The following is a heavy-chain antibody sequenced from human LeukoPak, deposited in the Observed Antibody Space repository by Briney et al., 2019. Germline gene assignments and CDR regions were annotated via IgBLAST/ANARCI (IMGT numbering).Heavy chain of an antibody. CDR1: GFTFDDYG. Sequence: GGSLRLSCAASGFTFDDYGMSWVRQAPGKGLEWVSGINWNGGSTGYADSVKGRFTISRDNAKNSLYLQMNSLRAEDTALYYCAREGSGFVLMVYDISDAFDIWGQGTMVTVSS. CDR3: AREGSGFVLMVYDISDAFDI. D-gene: IGHD2-8*01. V-gene: IGHV3-20*04. CDR2: INWNGGST. J-gene: IGHJ3*02.